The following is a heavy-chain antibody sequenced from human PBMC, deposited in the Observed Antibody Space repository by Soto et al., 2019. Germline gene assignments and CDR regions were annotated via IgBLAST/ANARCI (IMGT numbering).Heavy chain of an antibody. Sequence: SQTLSLTCVISGDSVSSNTVAWNWIRQSPSRGLEWLGRTYYRSKWYNTYAKNVKSRVSINPDTSKNQFSLQLDSVTPDDTAVDFSSRSGPTPFGMLPHFDFWGQGSLVTVSS. J-gene: IGHJ4*02. CDR1: GDSVSSNTVA. CDR2: TYYRSKWYN. V-gene: IGHV6-1*01. CDR3: SRSGPTPFGMLPHFDF. D-gene: IGHD3-16*01.